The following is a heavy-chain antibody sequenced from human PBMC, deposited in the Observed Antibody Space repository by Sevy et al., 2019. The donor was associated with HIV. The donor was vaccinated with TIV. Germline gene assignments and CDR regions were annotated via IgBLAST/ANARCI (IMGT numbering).Heavy chain of an antibody. CDR2: ISSSGSTI. J-gene: IGHJ4*02. V-gene: IGHV3-11*01. CDR1: GFTFSDYY. D-gene: IGHD3-3*01. Sequence: GGSLRLSCAASGFTFSDYYMSWIRQAPGKGLEWVSYISSSGSTIYYADSVKGRFTIPRDNAKNSLYLQMNSLRAEDTAVYYCAREIFGVVISPSFDYWGQGTLVTVSS. CDR3: AREIFGVVISPSFDY.